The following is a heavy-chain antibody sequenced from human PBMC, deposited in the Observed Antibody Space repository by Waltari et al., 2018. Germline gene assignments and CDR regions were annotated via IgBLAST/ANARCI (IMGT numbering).Heavy chain of an antibody. Sequence: EVQLVESGGGLVQPGRSLRLACAASGFTFDDYAMHWVWQAPGKGLEWVSGMRWKRGSMGYEDAVKGRITISRDNGKNSLYLEMNSLRAEDTVLYYCAKDIDARSGGNFDYWGQGTLVTVSS. CDR3: AKDIDARSGGNFDY. CDR2: MRWKRGSM. J-gene: IGHJ4*02. V-gene: IGHV3-9*01. CDR1: GFTFDDYA. D-gene: IGHD1-26*01.